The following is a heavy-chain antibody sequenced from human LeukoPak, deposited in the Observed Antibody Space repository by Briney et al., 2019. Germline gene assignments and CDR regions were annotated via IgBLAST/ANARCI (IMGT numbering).Heavy chain of an antibody. J-gene: IGHJ4*02. CDR2: LGSTAYGGTT. CDR3: TRPYYDYLTGYYSDY. Sequence: GGSLRLSCTTSGFTFSNYPMSWVRQAPGKGLEWSALLGSTAYGGTTKYAASVKGRFTISRDDSKSIAYLQMNSLKTEDTAVYYCTRPYYDYLTGYYSDYWGQGTLVTVSS. D-gene: IGHD3-9*01. CDR1: GFTFSNYP. V-gene: IGHV3-49*04.